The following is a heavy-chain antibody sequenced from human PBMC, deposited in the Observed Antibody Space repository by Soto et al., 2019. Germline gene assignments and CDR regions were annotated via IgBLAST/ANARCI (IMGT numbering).Heavy chain of an antibody. D-gene: IGHD3-9*01. CDR1: GGSISSGDYY. CDR3: ARGWRGYHILTGYYSSWFDP. Sequence: SETLSLTCTVSGGSISSGDYYWSWIRQPPGKGLEWIGYIYYSGSTYYNPSLKSRVTISVDTSKNQFSLKLSSVTAADTAVYYCARGWRGYHILTGYYSSWFDPWGQGTLVTVYS. J-gene: IGHJ5*02. V-gene: IGHV4-30-4*01. CDR2: IYYSGST.